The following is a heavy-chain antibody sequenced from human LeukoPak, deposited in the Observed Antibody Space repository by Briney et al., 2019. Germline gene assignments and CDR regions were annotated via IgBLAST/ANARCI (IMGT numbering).Heavy chain of an antibody. V-gene: IGHV4-34*01. CDR1: GGSFSGYY. J-gene: IGHJ6*03. CDR2: INHSGST. D-gene: IGHD6-19*01. CDR3: ARVSSSGWYSYYYYMDV. Sequence: PSETLSITCAVYGGSFSGYYWSWIRQPPGKGLEWIGEINHSGSTNYNPSLKSRVTISVDTSKNQFSLKLSSVTAADTAVYYCARVSSSGWYSYYYYMDVWGKGTTVTVSS.